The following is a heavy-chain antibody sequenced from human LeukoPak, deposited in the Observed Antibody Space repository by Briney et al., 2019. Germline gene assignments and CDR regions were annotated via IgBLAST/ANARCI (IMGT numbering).Heavy chain of an antibody. CDR2: ISGSGGST. J-gene: IGHJ4*02. Sequence: GGSLRLSCAASGFTFSSYAMSWVRQAPGKGLEWVSAISGSGGSTYYADSVKGRFTIPRDNSKNTLYLQMNSLRAEDTAVYYCAKVGYSYGYSSLIDYWGQGTLVTVSS. CDR3: AKVGYSYGYSSLIDY. D-gene: IGHD5-18*01. V-gene: IGHV3-23*01. CDR1: GFTFSSYA.